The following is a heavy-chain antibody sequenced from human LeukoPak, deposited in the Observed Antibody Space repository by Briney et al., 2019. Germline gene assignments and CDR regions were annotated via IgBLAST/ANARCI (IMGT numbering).Heavy chain of an antibody. Sequence: PGGSLRLSCAASGFTFSSYGMHWVRQAPGKGLEWVAFIRYDGGNKYYADSVKGRFTISRDNSKNTLYLQMNSLRAEDTAVYYCAKGERVLLWFGELLYHYDAFDIWGQGTMVTVSS. CDR3: AKGERVLLWFGELLYHYDAFDI. CDR1: GFTFSSYG. CDR2: IRYDGGNK. V-gene: IGHV3-30*02. J-gene: IGHJ3*02. D-gene: IGHD3-10*01.